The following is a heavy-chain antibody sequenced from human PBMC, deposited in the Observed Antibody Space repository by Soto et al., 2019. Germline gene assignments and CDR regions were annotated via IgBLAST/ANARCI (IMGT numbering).Heavy chain of an antibody. Sequence: PAGSLRLSCAASGFTFSIYAMSWARQAPGKGLEWVSVIDASGGTTYTDSVHGRFTISRDNSKNTLDLQMKSLRVEDTAVYYCVREKQLGVWGQGTTVTVSS. V-gene: IGHV3-23*01. CDR1: GFTFSIYA. J-gene: IGHJ6*02. D-gene: IGHD6-6*01. CDR2: IDASGGTT. CDR3: VREKQLGV.